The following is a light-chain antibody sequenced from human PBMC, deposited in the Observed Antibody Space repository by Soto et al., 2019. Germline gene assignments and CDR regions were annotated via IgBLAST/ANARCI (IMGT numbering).Light chain of an antibody. CDR3: QQYGSSPGS. CDR2: GAS. CDR1: QSISSNY. Sequence: VLTQSPGALPFSPVEGSTLSLRASQSISSNYLAWYQQKPGQAPRLLIFGASNRATGIPDRFSGSGSGTDFALTISRLEPEDFVVYYCQQYGSSPGSFGQGTRLEIK. J-gene: IGKJ5*01. V-gene: IGKV3-20*01.